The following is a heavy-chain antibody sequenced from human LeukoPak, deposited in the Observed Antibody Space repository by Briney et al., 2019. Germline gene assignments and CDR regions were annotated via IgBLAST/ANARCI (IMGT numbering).Heavy chain of an antibody. V-gene: IGHV1-2*02. CDR2: INPNSGGT. Sequence: ASVKVSCKASGYTFTGYYMHWVRQAPGQGLEWMGWINPNSGGTNYAQKFQGRVTMTRDTSISTAYMELSRLRSDDTAVYYCARDMPGGFWSGYYTGGGLTGFDLWGRGTLVTVSS. J-gene: IGHJ2*01. CDR3: ARDMPGGFWSGYYTGGGLTGFDL. D-gene: IGHD3-3*01. CDR1: GYTFTGYY.